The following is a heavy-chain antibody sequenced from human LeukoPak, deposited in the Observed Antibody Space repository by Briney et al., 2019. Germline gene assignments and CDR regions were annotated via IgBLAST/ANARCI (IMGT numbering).Heavy chain of an antibody. CDR1: GGSISGTNW. Sequence: QASGTLSLTCAVSGGSISGTNWWSWVRQPPGKGLEWVSSISGGSTYYADSRKGRFTISRDNSKNTLHLQMNSLRAEDTAVYYCKKDGSGRFGELLYPGDDYWGQGTLVTVSS. D-gene: IGHD3-10*01. J-gene: IGHJ4*02. CDR3: KKDGSGRFGELLYPGDDY. CDR2: ISGGST. V-gene: IGHV3-38-3*01.